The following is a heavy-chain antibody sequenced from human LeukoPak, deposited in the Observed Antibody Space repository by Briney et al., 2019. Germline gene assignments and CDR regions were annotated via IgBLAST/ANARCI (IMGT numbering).Heavy chain of an antibody. CDR1: GFTFSSYW. J-gene: IGHJ4*02. Sequence: GGSLRLSCAVSGFTFSSYWMSWFRQAPGKGLEWVANIKQDGSEKLYVESVKGRFTISRDNAKNSLYLQMNSLRAEDTAVYYCARDVMTGAPGADYWGQGTLVTVSS. CDR3: ARDVMTGAPGADY. D-gene: IGHD1-26*01. V-gene: IGHV3-7*01. CDR2: IKQDGSEK.